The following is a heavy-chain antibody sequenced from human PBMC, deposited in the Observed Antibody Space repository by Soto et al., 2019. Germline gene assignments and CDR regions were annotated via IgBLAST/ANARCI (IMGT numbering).Heavy chain of an antibody. J-gene: IGHJ4*02. CDR2: IYSGGST. Sequence: GGSLRLSCAASGFTVSSTFMSWVRQAPGKGLEWVSIIYSGGSTYYADSVKGRFTISRDNSKNTLYLQMNSLRADDTAVYYCASRRNPYGAYDYWGQGTLVTVSS. CDR1: GFTVSSTF. CDR3: ASRRNPYGAYDY. V-gene: IGHV3-66*01. D-gene: IGHD4-17*01.